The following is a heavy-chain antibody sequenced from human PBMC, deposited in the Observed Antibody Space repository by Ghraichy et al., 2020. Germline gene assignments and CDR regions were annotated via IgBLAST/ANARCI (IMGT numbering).Heavy chain of an antibody. J-gene: IGHJ4*02. V-gene: IGHV3-7*01. CDR2: IKPDGSEE. CDR1: EFTFSNYW. CDR3: ARSTFSSADY. Sequence: GGSLRLSCAASEFTFSNYWMSWVRRAPGRGREWVAHIKPDGSEEFYVDSVKGRFTTSRENAHNSLSLQMNSLRAEDSAVYYCARSTFSSADYWGQGTLVTVSS. D-gene: IGHD6-6*01.